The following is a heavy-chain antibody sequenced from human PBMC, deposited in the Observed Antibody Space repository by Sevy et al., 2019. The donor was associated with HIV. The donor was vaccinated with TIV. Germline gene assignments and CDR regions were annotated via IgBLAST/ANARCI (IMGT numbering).Heavy chain of an antibody. V-gene: IGHV3-33*01. J-gene: IGHJ4*02. CDR2: IWYEGSNK. CDR3: ARDLYPTPDYYDSIRALDN. CDR1: GFTFSSYG. Sequence: GGSLRLSCAASGFTFSSYGMHWVRQAPGKGLEWVAVIWYEGSNKYYADSVKGRFTISRDNSKNTLYLQMNSLRAEDTAVYYCARDLYPTPDYYDSIRALDNWGQGTLVTVSS. D-gene: IGHD3-22*01.